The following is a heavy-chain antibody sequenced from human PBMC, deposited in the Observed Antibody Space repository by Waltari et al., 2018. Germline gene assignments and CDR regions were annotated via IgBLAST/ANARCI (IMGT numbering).Heavy chain of an antibody. D-gene: IGHD3-10*01. V-gene: IGHV4-39*07. Sequence: QLQLQESGPGLVKPSETLSLTCTVSGGSISSSSYYWGWIRQPPGTGLEWIGSIYYSGSTYYNPSLKSRVTISVDTSKNQFSLKLSSVTAADTAVYYCARVPLYGSGSYYYYYYGMDVWGQGTTVTVSS. J-gene: IGHJ6*02. CDR2: IYYSGST. CDR3: ARVPLYGSGSYYYYYYGMDV. CDR1: GGSISSSSYY.